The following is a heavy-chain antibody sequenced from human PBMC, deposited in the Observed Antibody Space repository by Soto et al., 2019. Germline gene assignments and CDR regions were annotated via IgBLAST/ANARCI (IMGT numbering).Heavy chain of an antibody. CDR2: IHSSGGA. Sequence: QLQLPESGPGLVKPSETLSLTCTVSGGSISSSSITYYWGWMRQPPGKGPKWIGGIHSSGGAYYNPSLRSRVAVSIDVSKNEFSLKLSSVTAADTAVYYCARRPRAVAGMDNWFDPWGQGILVTVSS. CDR3: ARRPRAVAGMDNWFDP. CDR1: GGSISSSSITYY. V-gene: IGHV4-39*01. J-gene: IGHJ5*02. D-gene: IGHD6-19*01.